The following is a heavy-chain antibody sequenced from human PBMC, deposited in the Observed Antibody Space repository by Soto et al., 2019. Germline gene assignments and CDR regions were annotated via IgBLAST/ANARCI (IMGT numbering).Heavy chain of an antibody. CDR1: GGTFSSYA. J-gene: IGHJ6*02. Sequence: ASVKVSCKASGGTFSSYAISWVRQAPGQGLEWMGGIIPIFGTANYAQKFQGRVTITADESTSTAYMELSSLRSEDTAVYYCARGLRGNSGYDLDYGMDVWGQGTTVTVSS. D-gene: IGHD5-12*01. CDR3: ARGLRGNSGYDLDYGMDV. V-gene: IGHV1-69*13. CDR2: IIPIFGTA.